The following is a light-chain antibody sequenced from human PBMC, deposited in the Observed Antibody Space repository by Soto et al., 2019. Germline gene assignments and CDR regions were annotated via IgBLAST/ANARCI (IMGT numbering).Light chain of an antibody. CDR1: QSISSN. Sequence: EILMTQSPATLSVSPGEGLTLSCRASQSISSNLAWYQQKPGQAPRLLIYGASTRATGIPARFSGSGSGTEFTLTISSLQSEDFAVYYCQQYNNWPPLTFGGGTKVDIK. J-gene: IGKJ4*01. V-gene: IGKV3-15*01. CDR3: QQYNNWPPLT. CDR2: GAS.